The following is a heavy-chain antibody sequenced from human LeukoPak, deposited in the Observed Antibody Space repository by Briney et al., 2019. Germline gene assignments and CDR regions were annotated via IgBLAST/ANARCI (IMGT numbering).Heavy chain of an antibody. Sequence: SGGSLRLSCAASGFTFSSNWMHWVAQAQGMGRVWVFSINSDRSSTSYADYVKGRFTSSRDNAKNTMYLQMNSLSAEDTAVYDCARGGGYGSGSSRDDAFDIWGQGTMVTVSS. D-gene: IGHD3-10*01. CDR1: GFTFSSNW. CDR3: ARGGGYGSGSSRDDAFDI. V-gene: IGHV3-74*01. J-gene: IGHJ3*02. CDR2: INSDRSST.